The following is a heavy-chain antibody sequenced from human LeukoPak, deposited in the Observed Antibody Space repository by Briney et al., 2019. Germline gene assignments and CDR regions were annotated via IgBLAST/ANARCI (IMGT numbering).Heavy chain of an antibody. CDR1: GYTFGSDD. Sequence: GASVKVSCKASGYTFGSDDINWVRQATGQGLEWMGWINPNNGNLGYAQKFQGRVTITRNTPISTAYMELSSLTSEDTAVYYCARFSGGGWFDPWGQGTLVTVSS. D-gene: IGHD6-19*01. V-gene: IGHV1-8*03. CDR3: ARFSGGGWFDP. CDR2: INPNNGNL. J-gene: IGHJ5*02.